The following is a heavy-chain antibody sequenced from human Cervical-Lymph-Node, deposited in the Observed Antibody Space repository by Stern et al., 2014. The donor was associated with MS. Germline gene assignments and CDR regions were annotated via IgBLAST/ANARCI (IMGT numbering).Heavy chain of an antibody. D-gene: IGHD6-19*01. Sequence: QDQLVQSGAELKKPGSSVQVSCTTSGGIFISSTITWVRQVPGQGLEWMGDISPGLESVDYAQEFQGRFTLTADDSTNTVYMELTSLQSGDTAMYYCARDGFDSGSALAFWGQGTLVTVSS. CDR3: ARDGFDSGSALAF. J-gene: IGHJ4*02. V-gene: IGHV1-69*16. CDR2: ISPGLESV. CDR1: GGIFISST.